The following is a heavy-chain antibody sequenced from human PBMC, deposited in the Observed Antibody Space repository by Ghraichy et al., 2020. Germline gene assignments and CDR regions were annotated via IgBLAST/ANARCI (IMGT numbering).Heavy chain of an antibody. V-gene: IGHV3-48*03. CDR2: ISSSGSTI. D-gene: IGHD6-6*01. J-gene: IGHJ4*02. CDR1: GFSFSSYD. CDR3: ARILASRPYFDY. Sequence: GGSLRLSCAASGFSFSSYDMNWVRQAPGKGLEWVAHISSSGSTIYYADSVRGRFTISRDNAKNSLFLQMKTLRAEDMAVYYCARILASRPYFDYWGQGSLVTVSS.